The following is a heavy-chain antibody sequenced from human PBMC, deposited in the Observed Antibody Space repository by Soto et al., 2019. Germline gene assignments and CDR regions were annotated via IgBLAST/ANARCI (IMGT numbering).Heavy chain of an antibody. CDR3: AKMVGATLVDY. D-gene: IGHD1-26*01. V-gene: IGHV4-4*02. Sequence: QVQLQESGPGRVKPSGTLSLTCTVSGASITTRSDAWWSWVRQPPGKGLEWIGEIYHSGSTNYNPSLKSRVTMSVDKSKNQFSLRLSSVTAADTAVYYCAKMVGATLVDYWGLGTLVTVSS. CDR1: GASITTRSDAW. J-gene: IGHJ4*02. CDR2: IYHSGST.